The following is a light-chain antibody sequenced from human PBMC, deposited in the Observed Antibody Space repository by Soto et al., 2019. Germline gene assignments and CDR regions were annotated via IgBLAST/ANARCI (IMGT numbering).Light chain of an antibody. Sequence: DIQMTQSPSSVSASVGARVTITCRASQGISSWLGWYQKKPGKAPKLLIYAASSLQSGVPSRFSDSGSGTDFTLSLSSLQPEDFATYYCQQANNFLPTLGQGTRLEIK. V-gene: IGKV1-12*01. CDR2: AAS. CDR3: QQANNFLPT. CDR1: QGISSW. J-gene: IGKJ2*01.